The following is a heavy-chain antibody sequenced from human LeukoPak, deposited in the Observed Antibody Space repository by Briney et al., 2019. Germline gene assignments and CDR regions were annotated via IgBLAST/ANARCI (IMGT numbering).Heavy chain of an antibody. Sequence: SGGSLRLSCAASGFTVSSNYMSWVRQAPGKGLEWVSVIYSGGSTYYADSVKGRFTISRDNSKNTLYLQMNSLRAEDMAVYYCARAEDYYYGMDVWGQGTTVTVSS. CDR2: IYSGGST. CDR3: ARAEDYYYGMDV. J-gene: IGHJ6*02. CDR1: GFTVSSNY. V-gene: IGHV3-53*01.